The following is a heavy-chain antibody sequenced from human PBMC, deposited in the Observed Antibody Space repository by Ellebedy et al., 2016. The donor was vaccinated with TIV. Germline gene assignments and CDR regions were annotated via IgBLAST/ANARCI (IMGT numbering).Heavy chain of an antibody. D-gene: IGHD5-18*01. Sequence: PGGSLRLSCAASGFTFSSYSMNWVRQAPGKGLEWVSAISGSGGSTYYADSVKGRFTISRDNSKNTLYLQMNSLRAEDTAVYYCARHSTRRHLWLEPFDFWGQGTLVTVSS. CDR3: ARHSTRRHLWLEPFDF. CDR2: ISGSGGST. J-gene: IGHJ4*02. V-gene: IGHV3-23*01. CDR1: GFTFSSYS.